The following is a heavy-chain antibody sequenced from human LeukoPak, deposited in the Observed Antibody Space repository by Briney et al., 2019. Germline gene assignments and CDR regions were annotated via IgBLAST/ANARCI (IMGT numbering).Heavy chain of an antibody. J-gene: IGHJ4*02. CDR2: MSSNSGDT. CDR1: GYTFTNYD. CDR3: ARGPPNWGYDY. V-gene: IGHV1-8*01. Sequence: GASVKVSCKASGYTFTNYDINWVRQATGQGPEWMGWMSSNSGDTGYAQNFQGRVTMTRDTSISTAYMELSSLRSEDTAVYYCARGPPNWGYDYWGQGTLVTVSS. D-gene: IGHD7-27*01.